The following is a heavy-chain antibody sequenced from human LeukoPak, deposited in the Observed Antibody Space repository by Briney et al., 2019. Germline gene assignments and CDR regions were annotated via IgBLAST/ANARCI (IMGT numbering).Heavy chain of an antibody. CDR2: ISSSSSYI. CDR3: ARGLPEFLSGLPYGDV. V-gene: IGHV3-21*01. D-gene: IGHD3-10*01. J-gene: IGHJ6*02. CDR1: GFTFSSYS. Sequence: GGSLRLSCAASGFTFSSYSMNWVRQAPGKGLEWVSSISSSSSYIYYADSVKGRFTISRDNAKNSLYLQMNSLRAEDTAVYYCARGLPEFLSGLPYGDVWGQGTTVTVSS.